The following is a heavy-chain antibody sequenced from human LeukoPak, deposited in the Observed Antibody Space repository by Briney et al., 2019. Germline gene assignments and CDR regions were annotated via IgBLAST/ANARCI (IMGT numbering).Heavy chain of an antibody. Sequence: GGSLRLSCEASGFSLVYYSMNWVRQAPGEGLEWVSSISRNSGYIFYADAVQGRFTTSRDNAKNSLYLQMNSLRAEDTAVYYCARFPEGDANWAIDFWGPGILVTVSS. D-gene: IGHD1-1*01. CDR1: GFSLVYYS. V-gene: IGHV3-21*01. CDR3: ARFPEGDANWAIDF. CDR2: ISRNSGYI. J-gene: IGHJ4*02.